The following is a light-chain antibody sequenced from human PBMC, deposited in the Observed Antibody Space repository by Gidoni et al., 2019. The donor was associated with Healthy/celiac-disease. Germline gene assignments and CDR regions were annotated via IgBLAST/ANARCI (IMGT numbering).Light chain of an antibody. Sequence: DIQMTQSPSSLSASVGDRVTITCRASQSISSYLNGYQQKPGKAPKLLIDDASSLQSGVPSRFSGSGSGTDFTLTISSLQPEDFATYYCQQSYSTPHTFGQGTKLEIK. V-gene: IGKV1-39*01. CDR1: QSISSY. J-gene: IGKJ2*01. CDR3: QQSYSTPHT. CDR2: DAS.